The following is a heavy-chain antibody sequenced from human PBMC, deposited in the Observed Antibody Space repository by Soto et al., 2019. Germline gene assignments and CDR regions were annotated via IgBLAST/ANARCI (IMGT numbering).Heavy chain of an antibody. Sequence: SETLSLTCTVSGGSISSSSYYWGWIRQPPGKGLEWIGYIYYSGSTNYNPSLKRRVTMSVDTSKNHFSLKLISVTTADTAVYFCAREGNIGRWMKTRDSWGQVTLVTVSS. CDR1: GGSISSSSYY. D-gene: IGHD2-2*03. J-gene: IGHJ4*02. V-gene: IGHV4-61*03. CDR2: IYYSGST. CDR3: AREGNIGRWMKTRDS.